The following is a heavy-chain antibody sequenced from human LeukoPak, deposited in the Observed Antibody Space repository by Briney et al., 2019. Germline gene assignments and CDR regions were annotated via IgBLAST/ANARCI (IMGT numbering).Heavy chain of an antibody. CDR1: GYSYTSYW. CDR2: IYPGDSDT. D-gene: IGHD3-10*01. Sequence: GESLKISCKGSGYSYTSYWIAWVRQMPGKGLEWMGIIYPGDSDTRYSPSFQGQATISADKSISTAYPQWSSLKASDTAMYYCARLDGSGSYYNDYWGQGTLVTVSS. V-gene: IGHV5-51*01. J-gene: IGHJ4*02. CDR3: ARLDGSGSYYNDY.